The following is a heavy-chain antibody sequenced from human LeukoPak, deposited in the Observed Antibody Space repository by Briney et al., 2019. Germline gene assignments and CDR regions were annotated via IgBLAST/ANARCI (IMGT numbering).Heavy chain of an antibody. CDR2: ISWDGGST. CDR1: GFTFDDYA. Sequence: GGSLRLSCAASGFTFDDYAMHWVRQAPGKGLEWVSLISWDGGSTYYADSVKGRFTISRDNSKNSLYLQMNSLRAEDTALYYCAKDIGPGDSSGLITLDYYYYMDVWGKGTTVTVSS. D-gene: IGHD3-22*01. CDR3: AKDIGPGDSSGLITLDYYYYMDV. J-gene: IGHJ6*03. V-gene: IGHV3-43D*03.